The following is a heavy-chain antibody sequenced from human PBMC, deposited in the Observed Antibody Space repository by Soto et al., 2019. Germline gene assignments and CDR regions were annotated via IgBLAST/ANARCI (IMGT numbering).Heavy chain of an antibody. J-gene: IGHJ6*02. V-gene: IGHV1-69*06. CDR3: ASSITIFGVVYYGMDV. D-gene: IGHD3-3*01. Sequence: QVQLVQSGAEVKKPGSSVKVSCKASGGTFSSYAISWVRQAPGQGLEWMGGIIPIFGTANYAQKFQGRVTITADKSTSTAYIELSSLRSEDTAVYYCASSITIFGVVYYGMDVWGQGTTVTVSS. CDR1: GGTFSSYA. CDR2: IIPIFGTA.